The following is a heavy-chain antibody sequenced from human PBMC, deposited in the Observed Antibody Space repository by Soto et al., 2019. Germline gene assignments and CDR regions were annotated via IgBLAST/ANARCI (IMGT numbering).Heavy chain of an antibody. CDR2: IYYSGST. J-gene: IGHJ3*02. Sequence: SETLSLTCTVSGGSISSYYWSWIRQPPGKGLEWIGYIYYSGSTNYNPSLKSRVTISVDTSKDQFSLKLSSVTAADTAVYYCARLYGLDAFDIWGQGTMVTVSS. D-gene: IGHD3-16*02. V-gene: IGHV4-59*08. CDR3: ARLYGLDAFDI. CDR1: GGSISSYY.